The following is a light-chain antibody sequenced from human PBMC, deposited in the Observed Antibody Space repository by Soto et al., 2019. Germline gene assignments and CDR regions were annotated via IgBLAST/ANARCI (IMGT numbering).Light chain of an antibody. Sequence: EIVLTQSPGSLSLSPGERATLSCRASQSVDSRFFAWYQQRPGQAPRLLIYGASRRATGIPDRFTGSGSGTDFNLTISGLEPEDFALYYCQQYDSSVTFGLGTKVEIK. CDR3: QQYDSSVT. J-gene: IGKJ1*01. V-gene: IGKV3-20*01. CDR1: QSVDSRF. CDR2: GAS.